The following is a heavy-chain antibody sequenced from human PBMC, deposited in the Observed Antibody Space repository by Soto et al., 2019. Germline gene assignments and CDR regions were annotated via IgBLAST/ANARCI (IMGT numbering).Heavy chain of an antibody. CDR2: ISYDGSNK. Sequence: QVQLVESGGGVVQPGRSLRLSCAASGFTFSSYGMHWVRQAPGKGLEWVAVISYDGSNKYYADSVKGRFTISRDNSKNPLYLQMNSLRAEDTAVYYCAKPRWDYGDSMGLDAFDIWGQGTMVTVSS. J-gene: IGHJ3*02. D-gene: IGHD4-17*01. V-gene: IGHV3-30*18. CDR1: GFTFSSYG. CDR3: AKPRWDYGDSMGLDAFDI.